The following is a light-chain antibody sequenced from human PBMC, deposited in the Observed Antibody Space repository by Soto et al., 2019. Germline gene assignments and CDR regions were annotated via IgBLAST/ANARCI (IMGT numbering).Light chain of an antibody. J-gene: IGKJ5*01. V-gene: IGKV3-11*01. CDR2: DAS. Sequence: EKVMTQSPATLSVSPGERATLSCRASQSVRSNLAWYQQKPGQPPRLLIYDASTRATGIPSRFSGSGSGTDFTLTISSLEPEDFAVYYCQQRSNWPLITFGQGTRLEIK. CDR3: QQRSNWPLIT. CDR1: QSVRSN.